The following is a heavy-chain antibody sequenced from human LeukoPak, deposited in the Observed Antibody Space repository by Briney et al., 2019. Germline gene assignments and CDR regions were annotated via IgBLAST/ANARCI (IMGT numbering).Heavy chain of an antibody. D-gene: IGHD3-9*01. V-gene: IGHV1-8*01. CDR2: MNFNGGYT. CDR1: GNFLSTHD. Sequence: ASVKVSCKASGNFLSTHDINWVRRAPGQGLEWMGWMNFNGGYTGYAQKFRDRVIMTRDASITTAYMELRSLRSEDTALYFCARGLRDSLTGNDVLDMWGLGTMVIVSS. CDR3: ARGLRDSLTGNDVLDM. J-gene: IGHJ3*02.